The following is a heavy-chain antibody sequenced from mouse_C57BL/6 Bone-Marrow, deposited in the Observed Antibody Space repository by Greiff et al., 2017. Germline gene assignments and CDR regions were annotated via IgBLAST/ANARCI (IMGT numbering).Heavy chain of an antibody. Sequence: EVQVVESGGDLVKPGGSLKLSCAASGFTFSSYGMSWVRQTPDKRLEWVATISSGGSYTYYPDSVKGRFTISRDNAKNTLYVQMSSLKSEDTAMYYCARLFIITVVSFDYGGQGTTLTVSS. CDR3: ARLFIITVVSFDY. D-gene: IGHD1-1*01. J-gene: IGHJ2*01. V-gene: IGHV5-6*01. CDR1: GFTFSSYG. CDR2: ISSGGSYT.